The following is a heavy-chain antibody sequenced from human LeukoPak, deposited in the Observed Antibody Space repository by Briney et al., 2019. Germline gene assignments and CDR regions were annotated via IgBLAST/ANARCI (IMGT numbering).Heavy chain of an antibody. CDR3: ARPRGCGSARCNNFDY. D-gene: IGHD2-2*01. J-gene: IGHJ4*02. CDR1: GFTFSSYT. Sequence: GGSLRLSCAASGFTFSSYTMNWVRQAPGKGLEWVSIISSGSSYIHYADSVKGRFTISRDNTKKSLYLQLNSLRPEDSAVYYCARPRGCGSARCNNFDYWGQGTLVTVSS. CDR2: ISSGSSYI. V-gene: IGHV3-21*01.